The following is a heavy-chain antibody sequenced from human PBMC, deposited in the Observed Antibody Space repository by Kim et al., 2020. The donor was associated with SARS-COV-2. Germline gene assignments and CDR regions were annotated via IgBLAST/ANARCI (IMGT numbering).Heavy chain of an antibody. V-gene: IGHV5-51*07. CDR2: IYPGDSDT. J-gene: IGHJ6*02. CDR1: GYTFTSYW. CDR3: AKLHRSLYGMDV. Sequence: GESLKISCKGSGYTFTSYWIGWVHQMPGKGLEWMGFIYPGDSDTRYSPSFQGQVTMSVDKSISTAYLQWSSLKASDTAMYYCAKLHRSLYGMDVWGQGTTVTVSS.